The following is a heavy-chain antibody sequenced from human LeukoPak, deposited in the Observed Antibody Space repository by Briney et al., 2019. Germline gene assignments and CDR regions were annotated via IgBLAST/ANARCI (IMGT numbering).Heavy chain of an antibody. CDR3: ARESITVIVVVPLLQAFDI. CDR2: INNSGST. D-gene: IGHD3-22*01. V-gene: IGHV4-34*01. CDR1: GGSFSGYY. Sequence: SETLSLTCAVYGGSFSGYYWSWIRQPPGKGLEWIGEINNSGSTNYNPSLKSRVAISVDTSKNQFSLMLSSVTAADTAVYYCARESITVIVVVPLLQAFDIWGQGTMVTVSS. J-gene: IGHJ3*02.